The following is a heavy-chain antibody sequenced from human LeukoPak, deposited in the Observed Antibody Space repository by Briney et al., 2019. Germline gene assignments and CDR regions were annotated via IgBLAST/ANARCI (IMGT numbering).Heavy chain of an antibody. D-gene: IGHD3-10*01. V-gene: IGHV4-30-2*01. Sequence: SQTLSLTCAVSGGSISSGDYSWSWIRQPPGKGLEWIGYIFHSGSTYYNPSLKSRVTISVDRSKNQFSLKLSSVTAADTAVYYCARELWFVNAPGSWFDPWGLGTLVTVSS. J-gene: IGHJ5*02. CDR3: ARELWFVNAPGSWFDP. CDR2: IFHSGST. CDR1: GGSISSGDYS.